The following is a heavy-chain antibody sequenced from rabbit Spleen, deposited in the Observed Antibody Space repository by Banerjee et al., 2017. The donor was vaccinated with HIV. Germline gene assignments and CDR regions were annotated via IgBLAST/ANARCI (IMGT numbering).Heavy chain of an antibody. Sequence: QEQLEESGGDLVKPEGSLTLTCTASGFSFSSSYWGCWVRQAPGKGLECIACIYGGSSGSTYYASWAKGRFTISKTSSTTVTLQMTSLTAADTATYFCARWGAGGPAYVYAMDLWGPGTLVTVS. D-gene: IGHD6-1*01. CDR3: ARWGAGGPAYVYAMDL. CDR1: GFSFSSSYW. J-gene: IGHJ6*01. V-gene: IGHV1S45*01. CDR2: IYGGSSGST.